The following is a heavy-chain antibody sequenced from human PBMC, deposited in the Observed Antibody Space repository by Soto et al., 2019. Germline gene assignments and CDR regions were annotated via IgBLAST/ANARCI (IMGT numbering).Heavy chain of an antibody. CDR3: ARVELRFLEWFQPGLYGDAFDI. V-gene: IGHV4-59*01. J-gene: IGHJ3*02. CDR2: IYYSGST. D-gene: IGHD3-3*01. CDR1: GGSISRYD. Sequence: PSETLSLTCTVSGGSISRYDWSWIRQPPGKGLEWIGYIYYSGSTNYNPSLKRRVTISVDTSKNQFSLKLSSVTAADTAVYYCARVELRFLEWFQPGLYGDAFDIWGQGTMVT.